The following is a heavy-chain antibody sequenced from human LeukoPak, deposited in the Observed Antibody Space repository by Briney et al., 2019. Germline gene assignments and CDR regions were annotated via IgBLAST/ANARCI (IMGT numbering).Heavy chain of an antibody. CDR2: ISSDGNT. Sequence: GGSLRLSCAASGFTVSSSSMNWVRLGPGKGLEWVPVISSDGNTYYADSVKGRFTISRDNSRNTLSLQMHGLRADDTAVYYCARGQEQFSSPWQWGPRRKNFYYYGMDVWGPGTMVTVSS. D-gene: IGHD6-19*01. V-gene: IGHV3-66*01. J-gene: IGHJ6*02. CDR3: ARGQEQFSSPWQWGPRRKNFYYYGMDV. CDR1: GFTVSSSS.